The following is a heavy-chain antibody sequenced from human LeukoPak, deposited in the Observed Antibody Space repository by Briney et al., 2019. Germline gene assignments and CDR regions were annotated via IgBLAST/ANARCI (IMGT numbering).Heavy chain of an antibody. CDR3: TTVLIPYSNYLDY. Sequence: GGSLRLSCAASGFTFSNAWMSWVRQAPGKGLEWVGRIKSKTDGGTTDYAAPVKGRFTNSRDDSKNTLYLQMNSLKTEDTAVYYCTTVLIPYSNYLDYWGQGTLVTVSS. D-gene: IGHD4-11*01. V-gene: IGHV3-15*01. J-gene: IGHJ4*02. CDR2: IKSKTDGGTT. CDR1: GFTFSNAW.